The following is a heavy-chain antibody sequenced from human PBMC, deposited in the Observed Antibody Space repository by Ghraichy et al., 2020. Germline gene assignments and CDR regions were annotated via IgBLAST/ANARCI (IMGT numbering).Heavy chain of an antibody. J-gene: IGHJ6*02. Sequence: LSLTCVGSGFTLSNYGMNWVRQSPGKGLEWVSYITSRSSRIFYADSVKGRFTVSRDSAKNSLSLQMNSLRDEDTAVYYCARGSMVVRFYYYDGMDVWGQGTTVTVSS. D-gene: IGHD2-15*01. CDR2: ITSRSSRI. V-gene: IGHV3-48*02. CDR3: ARGSMVVRFYYYDGMDV. CDR1: GFTLSNYG.